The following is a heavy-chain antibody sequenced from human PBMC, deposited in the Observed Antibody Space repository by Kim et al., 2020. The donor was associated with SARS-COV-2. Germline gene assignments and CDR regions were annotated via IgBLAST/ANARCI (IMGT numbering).Heavy chain of an antibody. J-gene: IGHJ4*02. D-gene: IGHD6-13*01. CDR3: AGDYSGQQLTYFDY. Sequence: GGSLRLSCAASGFTFSSYSMNWVRQAPGKGLEWVSSISSSSSYIYYADSVKGRFTISRDNAKNSLYLQMNSLRAEDTAVYNCAGDYSGQQLTYFDYWGQGTLVTVSS. CDR2: ISSSSSYI. CDR1: GFTFSSYS. V-gene: IGHV3-21*01.